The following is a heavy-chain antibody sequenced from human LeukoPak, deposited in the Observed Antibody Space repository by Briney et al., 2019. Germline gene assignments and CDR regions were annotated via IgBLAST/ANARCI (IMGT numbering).Heavy chain of an antibody. Sequence: ASVKVSCKASGYTFTGYYMHWVRQAPGQGLEWMEWINPNSGGTNYAQKFQGRVTMTRDTSISTAYMELSRLRSDDTAVYYCARDNWNDNSYYYMDVWGKGTTVTISS. J-gene: IGHJ6*03. D-gene: IGHD1-1*01. CDR2: INPNSGGT. CDR1: GYTFTGYY. V-gene: IGHV1-2*02. CDR3: ARDNWNDNSYYYMDV.